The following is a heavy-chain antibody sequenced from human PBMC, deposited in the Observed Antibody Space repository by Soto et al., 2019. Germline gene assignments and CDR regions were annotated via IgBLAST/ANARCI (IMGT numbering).Heavy chain of an antibody. V-gene: IGHV5-10-1*01. D-gene: IGHD3-10*01. CDR3: ASRRAGEYYYDYGMDV. Sequence: GGYPKTSFSGSGYRLTRYWIRWVRQLPGKGLEGMERIDPSDANASNSPSSQGHVTISISKSISTAYLQWSSLKASDTAMYDCASRRAGEYYYDYGMDVWGQGTTVTVSS. J-gene: IGHJ6*02. CDR1: GYRLTRYW. CDR2: IDPSDANA.